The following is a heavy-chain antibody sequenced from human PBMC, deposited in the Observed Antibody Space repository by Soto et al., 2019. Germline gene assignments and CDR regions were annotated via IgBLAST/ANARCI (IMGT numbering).Heavy chain of an antibody. D-gene: IGHD5-12*01. V-gene: IGHV4-34*01. CDR1: GGSFSVYY. CDR2: INHSGST. CDR3: AGDWDGYNNWFDP. J-gene: IGHJ5*02. Sequence: SETLSLTCAVYGGSFSVYYWTWIRQPPGTGLEWIGEINHSGSTNYNPSLKSRVTISVDTSKNQFSLKLTSVTAADTAVYYCAGDWDGYNNWFDPWGQGTLVTVS.